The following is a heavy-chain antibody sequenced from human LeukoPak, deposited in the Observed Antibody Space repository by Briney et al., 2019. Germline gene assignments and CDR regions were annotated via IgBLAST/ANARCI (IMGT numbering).Heavy chain of an antibody. CDR2: INHSGST. CDR1: GGSFSGYY. J-gene: IGHJ4*02. CDR3: ARVTVGALDY. D-gene: IGHD1-26*01. Sequence: SETLSLTCAVYGGSFSGYYWSWIRQPPGKGLEWIGEINHSGSTNYNPSLKSRVTISVDTSKKQSSLQLTSVTAADTTIYYCARVTVGALDYWGQGTLVTVSS. V-gene: IGHV4-34*01.